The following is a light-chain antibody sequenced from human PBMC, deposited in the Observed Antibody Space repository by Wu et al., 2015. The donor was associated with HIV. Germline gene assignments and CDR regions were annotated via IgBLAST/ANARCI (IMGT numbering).Light chain of an antibody. CDR1: QSISVNY. CDR2: GTS. Sequence: EIVLTQSPGTLPLSPGERATLSCRASQSISVNYLAWYQQKPGQAPRLLIYGTSTRATGVPDRFSGSGSGTDFSLTISRLEPEDFAVYFCQQYGASPLYSFGQGTKLEIK. CDR3: QQYGASPLYS. V-gene: IGKV3-20*01. J-gene: IGKJ2*03.